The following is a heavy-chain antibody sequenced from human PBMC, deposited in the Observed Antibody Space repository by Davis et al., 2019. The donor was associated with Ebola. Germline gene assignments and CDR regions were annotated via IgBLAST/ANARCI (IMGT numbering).Heavy chain of an antibody. CDR2: ISSSSSYI. V-gene: IGHV3-21*01. Sequence: GESLKISCAASGFTFSSYWMHWVRQAPGKGLEWVSSISSSSSYIYYADSVKGRFTISRDNAKNSLYLQMNSLRAEDTAVYYCASPDPWGQGTLVTVSS. CDR1: GFTFSSYW. CDR3: ASPDP. J-gene: IGHJ5*02.